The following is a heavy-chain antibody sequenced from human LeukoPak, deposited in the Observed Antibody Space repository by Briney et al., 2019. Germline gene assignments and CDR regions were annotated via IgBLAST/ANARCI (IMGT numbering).Heavy chain of an antibody. V-gene: IGHV4-59*01. CDR1: GGSISSYY. Sequence: PSETLSLTCTVSGGSISSYYWSWIRQPLGKGLEWIGYIYYSGSTNYNPSLKSRVTISVDTSKNQFSLKLSSVTAADTAVYYCVRDGYKVGAFDYWGQGTLVTVSS. CDR2: IYYSGST. D-gene: IGHD1-26*01. J-gene: IGHJ4*02. CDR3: VRDGYKVGAFDY.